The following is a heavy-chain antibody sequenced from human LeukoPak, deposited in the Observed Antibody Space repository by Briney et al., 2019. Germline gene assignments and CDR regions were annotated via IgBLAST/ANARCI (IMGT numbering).Heavy chain of an antibody. CDR3: ARDRTHSSGYYYSDY. V-gene: IGHV3-74*01. Sequence: PGGSLRLSCAASGFTFSNYWMHWVRQTPGKGLVWVSRINNDGSTTSYADSVKGRFTISRDNAKNTLYLQMNSLKSEDSAAYYCARDRTHSSGYYYSDYWGQGTLVTVSS. D-gene: IGHD3-22*01. CDR2: INNDGSTT. J-gene: IGHJ4*02. CDR1: GFTFSNYW.